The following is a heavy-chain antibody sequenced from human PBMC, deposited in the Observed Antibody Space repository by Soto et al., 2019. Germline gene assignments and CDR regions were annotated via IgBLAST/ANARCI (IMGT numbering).Heavy chain of an antibody. V-gene: IGHV3-30*18. J-gene: IGHJ4*02. CDR1: GFTFSTYG. D-gene: IGHD1-1*01. CDR2: ISYDGNNK. CDR3: SKSVYNWNDGFFDY. Sequence: PWGALRLSCAASGFTFSTYGMHWVRQAPGKGLEWVAVISYDGNNKYYADSVKGRFTISRDSSENTLYLQMNSLRAEDTAVYYCSKSVYNWNDGFFDYWAQGTLVTVSS.